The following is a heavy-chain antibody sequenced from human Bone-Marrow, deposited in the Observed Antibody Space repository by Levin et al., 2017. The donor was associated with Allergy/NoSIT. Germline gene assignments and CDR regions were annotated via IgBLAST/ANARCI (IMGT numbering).Heavy chain of an antibody. D-gene: IGHD2-21*02. J-gene: IGHJ1*01. CDR3: TRHGDGFYH. V-gene: IGHV5-51*01. CDR2: INPRDSSV. Sequence: GGSLRLSCEGSGYTFSNNMIGWVRQMPGKGLEWMGIINPRDSSVIYSPSFQGHVTMSADKSTNSAYLQWTSLKASDSATYYCTRHGDGFYHWGQGTLVTVSS. CDR1: GYTFSNNM.